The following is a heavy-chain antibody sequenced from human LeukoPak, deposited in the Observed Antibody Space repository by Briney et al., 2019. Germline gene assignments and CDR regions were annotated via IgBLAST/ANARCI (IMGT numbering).Heavy chain of an antibody. CDR3: ANDVDTAMVHDY. D-gene: IGHD5-18*01. CDR1: GFTFSSYW. V-gene: IGHV3-7*01. J-gene: IGHJ4*02. CDR2: IKQDGSEK. Sequence: GGSLRLSCAASGFTFSSYWMSWVRQAPGKGLEWVANIKQDGSEKYYVDSVKGRFTSSRGNAKNSLYLQMNSLRAEDTAVYYCANDVDTAMVHDYWGQGTLVTVSS.